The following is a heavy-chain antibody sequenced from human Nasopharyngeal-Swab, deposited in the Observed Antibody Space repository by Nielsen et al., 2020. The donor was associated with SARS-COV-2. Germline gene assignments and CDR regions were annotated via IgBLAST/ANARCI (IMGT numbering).Heavy chain of an antibody. CDR2: IANDGSGT. D-gene: IGHD4-17*01. Sequence: GGSLRLSCVASGFSLNINWLHWVRQVPGKGLMWVARIANDGSGTSYAATVRGRFTISRDDTKNTGYLQMNSLIAEDTAVYYCGTVFEIWGQGTMVTVSS. V-gene: IGHV3-74*01. CDR3: GTVFEI. CDR1: GFSLNINW. J-gene: IGHJ3*02.